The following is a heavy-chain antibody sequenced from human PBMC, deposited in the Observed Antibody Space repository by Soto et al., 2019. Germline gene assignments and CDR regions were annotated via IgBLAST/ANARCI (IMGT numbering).Heavy chain of an antibody. CDR1: GVSITGSY. CDR2: VYHSGTT. CDR3: ARDMPYGAGSLAGCDY. Sequence: PSETLSLTCSVSGVSITGSYWGWIRQPPGKTLEWIGYVYHSGTTTYNPSLKSRVSISVDTSKNQFSLRLTSVIAADTAVYYCARDMPYGAGSLAGCDYWGQGILVTVSS. V-gene: IGHV4-59*01. D-gene: IGHD1-26*01. J-gene: IGHJ4*02.